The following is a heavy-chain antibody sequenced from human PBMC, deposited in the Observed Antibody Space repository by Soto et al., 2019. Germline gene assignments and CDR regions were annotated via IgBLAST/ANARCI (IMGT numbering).Heavy chain of an antibody. CDR2: INAGSGHT. CDR1: GYSFTSYT. D-gene: IGHD6-13*01. J-gene: IGHJ4*02. Sequence: VKVSCKTSGYSFTSYTMHWVRQAPGQRLEWLGWINAGSGHTKYSQKFQGRVTISRDTSASTAYIDLSSLRSEDTAVYYCTREGGYTSSWPYWGQGTLVTVSS. CDR3: TREGGYTSSWPY. V-gene: IGHV1-3*01.